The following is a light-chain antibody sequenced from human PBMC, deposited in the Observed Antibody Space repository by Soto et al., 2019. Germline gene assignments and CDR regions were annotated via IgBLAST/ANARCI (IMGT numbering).Light chain of an antibody. CDR1: QSVSTY. V-gene: IGKV3-11*01. CDR2: DAS. Sequence: IVWTQSPATLSLSPGARPTLPGRARQSVSTYLAGYQQRPGQAPRLLIYDASYRATDIPPRFSGSGSGKDFTLTISSLEPEDFAVYYCQQRRSWPPTITVGQGTRLEIK. CDR3: QQRRSWPPTIT. J-gene: IGKJ5*01.